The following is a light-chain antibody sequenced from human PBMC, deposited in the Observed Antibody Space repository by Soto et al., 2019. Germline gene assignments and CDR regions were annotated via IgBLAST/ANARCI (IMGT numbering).Light chain of an antibody. CDR1: QSVSSSY. CDR2: GAS. Sequence: EIVLTQSPGTLSLSPGERATLSCRASQSVSSSYLAWYQQKPGQAPRLLSYGASSRAAGIPDRFSGSGSGTDFTLTSSRLEPEDGAVYYCQQYGSSPYTLGQGTKLKIK. V-gene: IGKV3-20*01. J-gene: IGKJ2*01. CDR3: QQYGSSPYT.